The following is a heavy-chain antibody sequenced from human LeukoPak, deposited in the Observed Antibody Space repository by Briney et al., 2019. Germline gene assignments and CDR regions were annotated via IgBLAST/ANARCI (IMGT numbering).Heavy chain of an antibody. J-gene: IGHJ5*01. Sequence: GGSLRLSCAASGFTFDKYWRHWVRQAPGKGLEWVANINRDGSEKYYVDSVKGRFTISRDNGKNSLALQMNSLRVEDTAVYYCTREDYVWGSNWFDPWGQGTLVTVSS. D-gene: IGHD3-16*01. CDR1: GFTFDKYW. CDR3: TREDYVWGSNWFDP. CDR2: INRDGSEK. V-gene: IGHV3-7*01.